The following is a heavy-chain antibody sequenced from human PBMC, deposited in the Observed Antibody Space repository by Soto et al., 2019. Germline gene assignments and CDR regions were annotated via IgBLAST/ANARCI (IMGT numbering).Heavy chain of an antibody. J-gene: IGHJ1*01. Sequence: GASVKVSCKASGGTFSSYTISWVRQAPGQGLEWMGRIIPILGIANYAQKFQGRVTITADKSTSTAYMELSSLRSEDTAVYYCARTGYSSGWYSAEYFQHWGQGTLVTVSS. CDR1: GGTFSSYT. V-gene: IGHV1-69*02. D-gene: IGHD6-19*01. CDR2: IIPILGIA. CDR3: ARTGYSSGWYSAEYFQH.